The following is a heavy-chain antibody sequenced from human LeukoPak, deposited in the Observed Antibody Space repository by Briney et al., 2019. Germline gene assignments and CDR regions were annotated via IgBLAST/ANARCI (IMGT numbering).Heavy chain of an antibody. Sequence: PGGSLRLSCAASGFTFSSYGMHWVRQAPGKGLEWVAFIRYDGSNKYYADSVKGRFTISRDNSKNTLYLQMNSLRAEDTAVYYCAKPHQLLPRYFDYWSQGTLVTVSS. D-gene: IGHD2-2*01. CDR1: GFTFSSYG. J-gene: IGHJ4*02. CDR3: AKPHQLLPRYFDY. V-gene: IGHV3-30*02. CDR2: IRYDGSNK.